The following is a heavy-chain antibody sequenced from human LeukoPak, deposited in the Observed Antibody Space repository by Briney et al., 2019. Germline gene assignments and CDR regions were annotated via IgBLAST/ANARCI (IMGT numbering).Heavy chain of an antibody. Sequence: GRSLRLSCAASGFTFDDYAMHWVRQAPGKGLEWVSGISWNSGSIGYADSVKGRFTISRDNAKNSLYLQMNSLRAEDMALYYFAVGGYDTLTGYYSFDYWGQGPLVTVSS. CDR1: GFTFDDYA. J-gene: IGHJ4*02. CDR2: ISWNSGSI. D-gene: IGHD3-9*01. CDR3: AVGGYDTLTGYYSFDY. V-gene: IGHV3-9*03.